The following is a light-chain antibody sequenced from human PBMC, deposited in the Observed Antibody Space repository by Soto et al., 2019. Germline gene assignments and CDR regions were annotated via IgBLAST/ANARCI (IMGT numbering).Light chain of an antibody. CDR2: EVS. Sequence: QSVLTQPASVSGSPGQSITISCSGTSSDVGGYNYVSWYQQHPGEAPKVIIYEVSIRPSGVSDRFSGSKSGNTASLTISGLQADDEASYYCSSYTSRSTLVFGTGTKVTVL. CDR1: SSDVGGYNY. J-gene: IGLJ1*01. V-gene: IGLV2-14*01. CDR3: SSYTSRSTLV.